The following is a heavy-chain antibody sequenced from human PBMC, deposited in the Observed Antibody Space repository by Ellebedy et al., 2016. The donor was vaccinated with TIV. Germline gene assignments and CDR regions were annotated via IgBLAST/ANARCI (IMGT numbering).Heavy chain of an antibody. Sequence: ASVKVSXKTSRYSFTSYDIHWVRQATGHGLEWMGWMNPHIGNTGYAQKFLGRVTMTRNTSISTAYMELNSLRSEDTAVYYCTRAYSNYDPYDYWGQGTLVTVSS. V-gene: IGHV1-8*01. CDR2: MNPHIGNT. CDR1: RYSFTSYD. CDR3: TRAYSNYDPYDY. D-gene: IGHD1-7*01. J-gene: IGHJ4*02.